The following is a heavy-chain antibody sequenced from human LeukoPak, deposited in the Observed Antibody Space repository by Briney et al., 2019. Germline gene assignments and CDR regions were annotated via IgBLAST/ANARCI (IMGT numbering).Heavy chain of an antibody. CDR2: IKQDGSEK. D-gene: IGHD3-22*01. CDR1: GFTFSSYW. Sequence: GGSLRLSCAASGFTFSSYWMSWVRQAPGKGLEWVANIKQDGSEKYYVDSVKGLFTISRDNAKNSLYLQMNSLRAEDTAVYYCARETYDSSGYKPLDYWGQGTLVTVSS. V-gene: IGHV3-7*03. CDR3: ARETYDSSGYKPLDY. J-gene: IGHJ4*02.